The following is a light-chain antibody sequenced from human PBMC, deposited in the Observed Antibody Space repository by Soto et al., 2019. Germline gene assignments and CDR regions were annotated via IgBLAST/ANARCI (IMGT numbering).Light chain of an antibody. V-gene: IGKV1-39*01. CDR3: QQSYNTPLT. CDR1: QSISSS. CDR2: TAS. J-gene: IGKJ4*01. Sequence: DIQMNQSPSSLSASVGDRVTITCRASQSISSSLNWYQQKPGKPPKLLIYTASTLQSGVPSRFSGSGSGTDFTLTISSLQPEDFATYYCQQSYNTPLTFGGGTKVEIQ.